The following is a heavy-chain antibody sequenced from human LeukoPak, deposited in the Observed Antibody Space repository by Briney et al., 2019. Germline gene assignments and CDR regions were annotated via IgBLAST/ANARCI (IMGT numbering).Heavy chain of an antibody. CDR2: IYTSGST. CDR1: GGSISSGSYY. D-gene: IGHD3-10*01. J-gene: IGHJ4*02. CDR3: ARGYGSGKFDY. Sequence: PSETLSLTCTVSGGSISSGSYYWSWIRQPAGKGLEWIGRIYTSGSTNYNPSLKSRVTMSVDTSKNQFSLKLSSVTAADTAVYYCARGYGSGKFDYWGQGTLVTVSS. V-gene: IGHV4-61*02.